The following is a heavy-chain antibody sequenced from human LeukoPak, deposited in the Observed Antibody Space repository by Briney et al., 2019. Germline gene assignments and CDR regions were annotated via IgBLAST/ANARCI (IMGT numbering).Heavy chain of an antibody. J-gene: IGHJ4*02. V-gene: IGHV3-23*01. CDR1: GFTFSSYA. CDR2: ISGSGGSA. Sequence: GGSLRLSCAASGFTFSSYAMSWVRQAPGKGLEWVSAISGSGGSAYYADSVKGRFTISRDNSKNTLYLQMNSLRAEDTAVYYCAKSVQQWLVLFDYWGQGTLVTVSS. D-gene: IGHD6-19*01. CDR3: AKSVQQWLVLFDY.